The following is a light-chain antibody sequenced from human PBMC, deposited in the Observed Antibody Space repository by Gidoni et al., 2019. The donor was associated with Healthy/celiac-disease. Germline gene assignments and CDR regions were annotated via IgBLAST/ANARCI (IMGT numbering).Light chain of an antibody. CDR2: KAS. CDR1: QSISSW. J-gene: IGKJ2*01. V-gene: IGKV1-5*03. Sequence: DIQMTQSPSTLSASVGDRGTINCRASQSISSWLAWYQQKPGKAPKLLIYKASSLESGVPSRFSGSGSGTEFTLTISSLQPDDFATYYCQQYNSYLYTFGQGTKLEIK. CDR3: QQYNSYLYT.